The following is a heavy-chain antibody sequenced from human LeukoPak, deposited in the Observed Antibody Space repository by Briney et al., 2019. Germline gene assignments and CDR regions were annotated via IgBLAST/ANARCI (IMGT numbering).Heavy chain of an antibody. J-gene: IGHJ4*02. Sequence: GGSLRLSCATSGFTFKNYAMNWVRQAPGKGLEWVSSISGDSSDIYYADSVMGRSAISRDNAKNSVYLQINSLRAEDTAIYYCARRGYSDSSGYDYWGQGTLVTVSS. CDR1: GFTFKNYA. D-gene: IGHD3-22*01. CDR2: ISGDSSDI. CDR3: ARRGYSDSSGYDY. V-gene: IGHV3-21*01.